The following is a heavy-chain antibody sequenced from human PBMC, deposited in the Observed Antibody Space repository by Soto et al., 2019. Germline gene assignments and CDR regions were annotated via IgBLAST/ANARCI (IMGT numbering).Heavy chain of an antibody. CDR3: ARDKITGLFDY. D-gene: IGHD2-8*02. CDR2: INHSGST. V-gene: IGHV4-30-2*01. Sequence: PSETLSLTCAVSGGSISSGGYSWSWIRQPPGKGLEWIGYINHSGSTNYNPSLKSRVTISVDTSKNQFSLKLTSVTAADTAVYYCARDKITGLFDYWGQGTLVTVSS. J-gene: IGHJ4*02. CDR1: GGSISSGGYS.